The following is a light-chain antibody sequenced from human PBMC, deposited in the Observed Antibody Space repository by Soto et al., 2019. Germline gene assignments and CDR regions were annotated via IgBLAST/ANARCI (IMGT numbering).Light chain of an antibody. Sequence: EIVLTQSPATLSLSPGERATLSCRASQSVSDYLAWYQQKPGQAPRLLIYDASNRATGIPARFSGSGSGTDFTLTISSLEPEDFAVYYCQQRSNWPPWTFGQGTKVEIK. V-gene: IGKV3-11*01. CDR2: DAS. CDR3: QQRSNWPPWT. J-gene: IGKJ1*01. CDR1: QSVSDY.